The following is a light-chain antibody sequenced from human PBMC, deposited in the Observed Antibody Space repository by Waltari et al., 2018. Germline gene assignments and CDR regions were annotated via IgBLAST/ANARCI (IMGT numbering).Light chain of an antibody. J-gene: IGKJ1*01. CDR2: ETS. CDR3: QQYGGSPPVT. V-gene: IGKV3D-20*01. Sequence: DIVLTQSPGILSLSPGETATLSCGASQSVSSRFLAWYQQKPGQAPRLIMFETSTRAAGIPDRFSGSGSATDFTLTIDRLEPEDFGVYFCQQYGGSPPVTFGQGTKVEIK. CDR1: QSVSSRF.